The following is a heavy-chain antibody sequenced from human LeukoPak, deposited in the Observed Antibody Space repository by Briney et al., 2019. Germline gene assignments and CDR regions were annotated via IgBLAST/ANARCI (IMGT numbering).Heavy chain of an antibody. V-gene: IGHV3-9*01. CDR3: AREVGNYYGDPVVY. Sequence: GRSLRLSCAASGFTFDDYAMHWVRQAPGKGLEWVSGISWNSGSIGYADSVKGRFTISRDNAKNSLYLQMNSLRAEDTAVYYCAREVGNYYGDPVVYWGRGTLVTVSS. CDR2: ISWNSGSI. D-gene: IGHD4-17*01. J-gene: IGHJ4*02. CDR1: GFTFDDYA.